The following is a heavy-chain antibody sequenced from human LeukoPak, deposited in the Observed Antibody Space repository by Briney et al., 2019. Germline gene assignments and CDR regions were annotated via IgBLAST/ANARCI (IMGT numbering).Heavy chain of an antibody. Sequence: ASVKVSCKASGYTFSNFGLIWVRQAPGQGLEWMGWINTHNGNTNYAQKFQDRVTMTREPSTTTAYLELRSLRSDDTAVYYCANSHSGSPRAPFDYWGQGTLVTVSS. CDR3: ANSHSGSPRAPFDY. CDR1: GYTFSNFG. V-gene: IGHV1-18*01. D-gene: IGHD3-22*01. CDR2: INTHNGNT. J-gene: IGHJ4*02.